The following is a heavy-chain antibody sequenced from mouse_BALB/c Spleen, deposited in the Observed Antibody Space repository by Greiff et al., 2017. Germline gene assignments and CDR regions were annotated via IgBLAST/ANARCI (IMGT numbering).Heavy chain of an antibody. CDR2: ISSGGGST. J-gene: IGHJ4*01. Sequence: EVKLMESGGGLVKPGGSLKLSCAASGFAFSSYDMSWVRQTPEKRLEWVAYISSGGGSTYYPDTVKGRFTISRDNAKNTLYLQMSSLKSEDTAMYYCARGYYGSSYDAMDYWGQGTSVTVSS. V-gene: IGHV5-12-1*01. CDR3: ARGYYGSSYDAMDY. D-gene: IGHD1-1*01. CDR1: GFAFSSYD.